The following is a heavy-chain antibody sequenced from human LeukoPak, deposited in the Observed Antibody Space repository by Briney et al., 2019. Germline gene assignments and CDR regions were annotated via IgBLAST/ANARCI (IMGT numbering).Heavy chain of an antibody. D-gene: IGHD3-3*01. CDR3: ARATKSTYYDFWSGYVEWFDP. CDR1: GGSIGSYY. Sequence: SETLSLTCTVSGGSIGSYYWSWLRQPPGKGLEWIGYIYYSGSTNYNPSLKSRVTISVDTSKNQFSLKLSSVTAADTAVYYCARATKSTYYDFWSGYVEWFDPWGQGTLVTVSS. J-gene: IGHJ5*02. CDR2: IYYSGST. V-gene: IGHV4-59*01.